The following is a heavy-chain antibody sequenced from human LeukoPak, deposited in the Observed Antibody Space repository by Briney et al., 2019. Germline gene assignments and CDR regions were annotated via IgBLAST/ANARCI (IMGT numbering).Heavy chain of an antibody. Sequence: PSETLSLTCTVSGGSISSYYWSWIRQPAGKGLEWIGRILTSGNTNYNPSLKSRVTMSVDTSKNQFSLKLSSVTAADTAVYYCARDRHYDILTGYTYYYMDVWGKGTTVTV. D-gene: IGHD3-9*01. V-gene: IGHV4-4*07. J-gene: IGHJ6*03. CDR1: GGSISSYY. CDR2: ILTSGNT. CDR3: ARDRHYDILTGYTYYYMDV.